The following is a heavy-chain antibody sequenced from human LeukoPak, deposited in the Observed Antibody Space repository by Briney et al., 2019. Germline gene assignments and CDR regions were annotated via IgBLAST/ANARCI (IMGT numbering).Heavy chain of an antibody. D-gene: IGHD5-24*01. V-gene: IGHV4-61*01. Sequence: SETLSLTCTVSGGSISSSSYYWSWIRQPPGKGLEWIGYIYNSGSTNYNPSLKSRVTISADTSKNQFSLKLTSVTAADTAMYYCVRDRELTYWGQGTLVTVSS. J-gene: IGHJ4*02. CDR3: VRDRELTY. CDR2: IYNSGST. CDR1: GGSISSSSYY.